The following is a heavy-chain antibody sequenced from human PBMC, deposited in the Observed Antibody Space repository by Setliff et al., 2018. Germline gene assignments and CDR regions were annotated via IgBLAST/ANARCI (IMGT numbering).Heavy chain of an antibody. Sequence: PSETLSLTCTVSGGSFSSSNYYWDWIRQPPGKGLEWIGSIYYRGNTYYNPSLKSRVTISVDTSKNQFSLKLSSVSAADTAMFYCARHTYYYDSSGYYYIGYFDYWGQGTLVTVSS. J-gene: IGHJ4*02. CDR1: GGSFSSSNYY. V-gene: IGHV4-39*01. D-gene: IGHD3-22*01. CDR3: ARHTYYYDSSGYYYIGYFDY. CDR2: IYYRGNT.